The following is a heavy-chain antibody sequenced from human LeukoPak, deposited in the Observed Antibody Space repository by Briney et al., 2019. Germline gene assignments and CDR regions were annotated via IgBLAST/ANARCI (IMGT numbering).Heavy chain of an antibody. CDR2: ISYDGSNK. Sequence: PGGSLRLSCAASGFTFSSYGMHWVRQAPGKGLEWVAVISYDGSNKYYADSVKGRFTISRDSSKNTLYLQMNSLRAEDTAVYYCASLARRYYYYYGMDVWGQGTTVTVSS. J-gene: IGHJ6*02. V-gene: IGHV3-30*03. CDR1: GFTFSSYG. CDR3: ASLARRYYYYYGMDV. D-gene: IGHD3-16*01.